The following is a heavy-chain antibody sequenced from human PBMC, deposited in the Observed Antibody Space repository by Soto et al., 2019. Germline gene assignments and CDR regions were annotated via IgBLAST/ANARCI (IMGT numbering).Heavy chain of an antibody. CDR2: IKSKTDGGTT. CDR3: TTTDFNYDFWSGYYTTYDAFDI. Sequence: EVQLVESGGGLVKPGGSLSLSCAASGFTLRNAWMSWVRQAPGKGLEWVGRIKSKTDGGTTDYAAPVKGRFTISRDDSKNTLYLQMNSLKTEDTAVYYCTTTDFNYDFWSGYYTTYDAFDIWGQGTMVTVSS. J-gene: IGHJ3*02. V-gene: IGHV3-15*01. CDR1: GFTLRNAW. D-gene: IGHD3-3*01.